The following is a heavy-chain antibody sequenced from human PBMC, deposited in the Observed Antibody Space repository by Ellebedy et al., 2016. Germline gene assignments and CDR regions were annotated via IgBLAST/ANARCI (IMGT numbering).Heavy chain of an antibody. CDR2: ISGSGGST. CDR3: GGHDVDYYYGMDV. D-gene: IGHD5-12*01. J-gene: IGHJ6*02. Sequence: GESLKISCAASGFTFSSYALSWVRQAPGKGLEWVSTISGSGGSTYYADSVRGRFTISRDNSKNTLYLQMNSLRAEDTAVYYCGGHDVDYYYGMDVWGQGTTVTVSS. CDR1: GFTFSSYA. V-gene: IGHV3-23*01.